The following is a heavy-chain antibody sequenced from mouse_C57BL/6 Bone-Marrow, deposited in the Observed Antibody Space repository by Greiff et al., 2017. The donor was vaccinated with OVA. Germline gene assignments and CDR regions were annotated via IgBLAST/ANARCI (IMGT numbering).Heavy chain of an antibody. CDR1: GYSITSGYY. Sequence: EVHLVESGPGLVKPSQSLSLTCSVTGYSITSGYYWNWIRQFPGNKLEWMGYISYDGSNNYNPSLKNRISITRDTSKNQFLLKLNSVTTEDTATYYCASGTGTSYAMDYWGQGTSVTVSS. CDR3: ASGTGTSYAMDY. V-gene: IGHV3-6*01. J-gene: IGHJ4*01. CDR2: ISYDGSN. D-gene: IGHD4-1*01.